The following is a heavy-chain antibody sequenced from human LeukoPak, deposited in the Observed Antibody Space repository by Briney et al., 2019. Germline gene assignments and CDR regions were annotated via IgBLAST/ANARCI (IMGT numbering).Heavy chain of an antibody. CDR2: FYYTGST. J-gene: IGHJ6*02. D-gene: IGHD1-1*01. CDR3: ARDGSRTTGIPGRMSDYYYYGMDV. V-gene: IGHV4-59*01. Sequence: PSETLSLTCTVSGGSISNYYWTWIRQPPGKGLEWIGWFYYTGSTNYNPSLKSRVTISVDTSKNQFSLKLSSVTAADTAVYYCARDGSRTTGIPGRMSDYYYYGMDVWGQGTAVTVSS. CDR1: GGSISNYY.